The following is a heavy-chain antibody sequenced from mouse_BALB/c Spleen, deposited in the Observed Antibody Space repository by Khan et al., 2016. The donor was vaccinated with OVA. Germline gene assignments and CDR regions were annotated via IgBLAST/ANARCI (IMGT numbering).Heavy chain of an antibody. J-gene: IGHJ3*01. D-gene: IGHD4-1*01. V-gene: IGHV5-6*01. Sequence: EVELVESGGDLVKPGGSLRLSCEDSGFTFSAYGMAWVRQAPDKRLEWVATINSDGGYTYYPDTVKGRFTISRNNAENTRSLQMSSLKSEDTAIYYCASHLTGSFAYWGQGTLVTVSA. CDR2: INSDGGYT. CDR3: ASHLTGSFAY. CDR1: GFTFSAYG.